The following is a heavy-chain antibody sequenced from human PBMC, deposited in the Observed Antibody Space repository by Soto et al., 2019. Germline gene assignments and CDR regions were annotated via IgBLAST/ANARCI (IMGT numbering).Heavy chain of an antibody. D-gene: IGHD4-17*01. CDR3: ARGGPNDYAPGSV. Sequence: QVQLVQSGTDVKKPGASVKVSCKTSGFTFINFAMTWVRQAPGQGLEWMGWISTYTSNTYYAQNFQGRITMTADTSTSTVYMELRSLRPDDTATYYCARGGPNDYAPGSVWCKGTLVSVSS. J-gene: IGHJ4*02. V-gene: IGHV1-18*01. CDR1: GFTFINFA. CDR2: ISTYTSNT.